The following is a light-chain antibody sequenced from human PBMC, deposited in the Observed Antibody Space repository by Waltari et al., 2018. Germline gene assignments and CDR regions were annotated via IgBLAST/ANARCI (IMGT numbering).Light chain of an antibody. V-gene: IGKV4-1*01. Sequence: DIVMTQSPDSLAVSLGERATINCKSSQNVLTRSDTKNYVAWYQQKPGQPPKLLIYWSSTRESGVPDRFSGSGSGTDFTLTISSLQAEDVAVYYCHQYSSTPWTFGQGTKVEVK. CDR2: WSS. J-gene: IGKJ1*01. CDR1: QNVLTRSDTKNY. CDR3: HQYSSTPWT.